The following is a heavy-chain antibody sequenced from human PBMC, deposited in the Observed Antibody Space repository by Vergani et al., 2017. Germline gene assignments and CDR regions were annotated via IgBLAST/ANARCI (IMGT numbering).Heavy chain of an antibody. D-gene: IGHD5-12*01. CDR1: GGSISSYY. CDR3: ARGHYSGYDWVGVFDY. V-gene: IGHV4-59*01. CDR2: IYYSGST. J-gene: IGHJ4*02. Sequence: QVQLQESGPGLVKPSETLSLTCTVSGGSISSYYWSWIRQPPGKGLEWIGYIYYSGSTNYNPSLKSRVTISVDTSKNQFSLKLSSVTAADTAVYYCARGHYSGYDWVGVFDYWGQGTLVTVSS.